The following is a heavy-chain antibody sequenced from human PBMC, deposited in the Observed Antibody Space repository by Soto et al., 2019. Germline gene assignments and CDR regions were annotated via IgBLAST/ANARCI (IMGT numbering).Heavy chain of an antibody. CDR2: IIPIFGTA. CDR1: GGTFSSYA. CDR3: ARVHRLNRRFDP. V-gene: IGHV1-69*06. Sequence: GASVKVSCKASGGTFSSYAISWVRQAPGQGLEWMGGIIPIFGTANYAQKFQGRVTITADKSTSTAYMELSSLRSEDTAVYYCARVHRLNRRFDPWGQGTLVTVSS. J-gene: IGHJ5*02.